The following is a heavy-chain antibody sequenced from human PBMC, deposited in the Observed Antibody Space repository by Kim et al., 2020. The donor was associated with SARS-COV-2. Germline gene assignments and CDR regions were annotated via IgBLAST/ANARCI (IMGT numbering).Heavy chain of an antibody. CDR2: ICYDGSNK. J-gene: IGHJ6*02. Sequence: GGSLRLSCAASGFTFSSYGMHWVRQAPGKGLEWVAVICYDGSNKYYADSVKGRFTISRDNSKNTLYLQMNSLRAEDTAVYYCAREKNGIAVAGVRGAPGNYYGMDVWGQGTTVTVSS. V-gene: IGHV3-33*01. D-gene: IGHD6-19*01. CDR3: AREKNGIAVAGVRGAPGNYYGMDV. CDR1: GFTFSSYG.